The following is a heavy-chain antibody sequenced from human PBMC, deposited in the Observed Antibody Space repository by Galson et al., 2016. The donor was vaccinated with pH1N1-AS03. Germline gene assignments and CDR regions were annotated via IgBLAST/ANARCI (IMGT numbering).Heavy chain of an antibody. CDR1: GYTFTSYA. V-gene: IGHV1-3*01. D-gene: IGHD5-12*01. Sequence: SVKVSCKASGYTFTSYAMHWVRQAPGQRLEWMGWINAGNGITKYSQKFQGRVTNTRDTSASTAYMELSSLRSEDTAVYYCARDRGSGYDLFDYYYGMDVWCRGTTVTVSS. CDR2: INAGNGIT. J-gene: IGHJ6*02. CDR3: ARDRGSGYDLFDYYYGMDV.